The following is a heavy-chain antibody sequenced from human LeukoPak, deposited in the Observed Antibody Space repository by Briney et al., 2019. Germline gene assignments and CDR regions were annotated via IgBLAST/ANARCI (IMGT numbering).Heavy chain of an antibody. CDR1: GFTFSSYE. V-gene: IGHV3-48*03. D-gene: IGHD3-9*01. CDR3: ASSYYNFLTSYSYFDY. CDR2: ISNSGSTI. Sequence: AGGSLRLSCAASGFTFSSYEMNWVRQAPGKGLEWVSYISNSGSTIYYADSVKGRFTISRDNAKNSLYLQMNSLRAEDTAVYNCASSYYNFLTSYSYFDYWGQGTLVTVSS. J-gene: IGHJ4*02.